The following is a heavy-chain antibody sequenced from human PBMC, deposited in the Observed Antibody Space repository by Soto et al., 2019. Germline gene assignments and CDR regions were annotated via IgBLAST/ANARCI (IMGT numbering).Heavy chain of an antibody. CDR1: GFTFSSYS. V-gene: IGHV4-34*01. CDR2: INHSGST. CDR3: ARGQGLLEFGELFYY. J-gene: IGHJ4*02. Sequence: VQLVESGGGLVKPGGSLRLSCAASGFTFSSYSMNWVSQAPGKGLEWVGEINHSGSTNYNPSLKSRVTISVDTSKNQFSLKLSSVTAADTAVYYCARGQGLLEFGELFYYWGQGILVTVSS. D-gene: IGHD3-10*01.